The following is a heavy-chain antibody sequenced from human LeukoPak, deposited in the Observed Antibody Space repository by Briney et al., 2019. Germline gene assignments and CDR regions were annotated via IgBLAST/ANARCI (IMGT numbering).Heavy chain of an antibody. J-gene: IGHJ6*02. CDR2: IYYSGRT. V-gene: IGHV4-39*01. D-gene: IGHD1-26*01. Sequence: SETLSLTCTVSGDSINNIRSSYSWGWIRQPPGKGLEWIGNIYYSGRTYYNPSLRSRITISVDTPRNQFSLSLKSVTAADTAVYYCAQTGKWGVDSFYGIGVWGQGTTVIVS. CDR3: AQTGKWGVDSFYGIGV. CDR1: GDSINNIRSSYS.